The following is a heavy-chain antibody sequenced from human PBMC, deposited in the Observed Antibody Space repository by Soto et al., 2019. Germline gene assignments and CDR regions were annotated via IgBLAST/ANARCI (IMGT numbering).Heavy chain of an antibody. CDR1: GGTFSSYT. D-gene: IGHD2-2*01. J-gene: IGHJ4*02. V-gene: IGHV1-69*02. CDR3: ASGDIVVVPAAHDY. Sequence: QVQLVQSGAEVKKPGSSVKVSCKASGGTFSSYTISWVRQAPGQGLEWMGRIIPILGIANYAQKFQGRVTITADKSTSTAYMELRSLRSEGTAVYYCASGDIVVVPAAHDYWGQGTLVTVSS. CDR2: IIPILGIA.